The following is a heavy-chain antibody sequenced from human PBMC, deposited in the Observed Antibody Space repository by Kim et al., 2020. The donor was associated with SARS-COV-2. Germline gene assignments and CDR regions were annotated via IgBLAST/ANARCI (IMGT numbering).Heavy chain of an antibody. V-gene: IGHV3-33*01. CDR3: AREKLLEIDY. J-gene: IGHJ4*02. CDR2: NK. D-gene: IGHD3-3*01. Sequence: NKYYADSVKGRFTISRDNAKNTLYLQMNSLRAEDTAVYYCAREKLLEIDYWGQGTLVTVSS.